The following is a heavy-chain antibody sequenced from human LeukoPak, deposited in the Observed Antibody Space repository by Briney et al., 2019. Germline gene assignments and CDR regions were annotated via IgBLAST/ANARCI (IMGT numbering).Heavy chain of an antibody. Sequence: ASVKVSCKASGYTFTSYYMNWVRQAPGQGLEWMGIINPSGSSTSYAQKFQGRVTMTRDTSTSTVYMELSSLRSEDTAVYYCARADRRRPPYTSSWYSENIFDYWGQGTLVTVSS. D-gene: IGHD6-13*01. J-gene: IGHJ4*02. CDR1: GYTFTSYY. CDR3: ARADRRRPPYTSSWYSENIFDY. V-gene: IGHV1-46*01. CDR2: INPSGSST.